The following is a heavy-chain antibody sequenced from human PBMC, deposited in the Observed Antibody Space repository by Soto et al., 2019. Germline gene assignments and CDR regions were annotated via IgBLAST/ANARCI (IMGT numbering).Heavy chain of an antibody. D-gene: IGHD2-15*01. CDR2: IIPIFGTA. Sequence: SVKVSCKASGYTFTSYYMHWVRQAPGQGLEWMGGIIPIFGTANYAQKFQGRVTITADESTSTAYMELSSLRSEDTAVYYCAVGCSGGSCYSHYYYYYGMDVWGQGTTVTVSS. CDR3: AVGCSGGSCYSHYYYYYGMDV. J-gene: IGHJ6*02. CDR1: GYTFTSYY. V-gene: IGHV1-69*13.